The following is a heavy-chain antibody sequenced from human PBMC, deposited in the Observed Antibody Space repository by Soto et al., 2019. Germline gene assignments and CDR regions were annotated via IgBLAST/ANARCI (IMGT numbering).Heavy chain of an antibody. D-gene: IGHD4-4*01. J-gene: IGHJ5*02. CDR3: AGDPDSHYNDSHASSYP. CDR2: IIPIIGII. CDR1: GGTFSTYT. Sequence: QVQLVQSGAEVKKPGSSVKVSCKASGGTFSTYTITWVRQAPGQGLEWMGRIIPIIGIINYAQKFQGRVTISADKFTCTAYMELIGLRSDDTAVYYCAGDPDSHYNDSHASSYPWGQGTLVTVSS. V-gene: IGHV1-69*08.